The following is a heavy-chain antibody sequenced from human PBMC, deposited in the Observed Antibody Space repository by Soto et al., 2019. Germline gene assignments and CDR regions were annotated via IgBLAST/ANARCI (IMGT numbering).Heavy chain of an antibody. D-gene: IGHD2-21*02. CDR3: VRGDAGYFDYGMDV. V-gene: IGHV3-13*01. Sequence: ESGGGLVQPGGSLRLSCAASGFMFSGYDMHWVSQATGKGLEWVSTLGSAGDTYYQGSVKGRFTISRANAKNSLYLQMNSLRAGDTAVYYCVRGDAGYFDYGMDVWGQGTTVTVSS. CDR2: LGSAGDT. J-gene: IGHJ6*02. CDR1: GFMFSGYD.